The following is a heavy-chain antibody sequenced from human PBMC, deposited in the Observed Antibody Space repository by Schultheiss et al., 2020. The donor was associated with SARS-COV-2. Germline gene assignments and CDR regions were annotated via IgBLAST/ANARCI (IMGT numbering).Heavy chain of an antibody. CDR3: ARIAMTGNDAFDI. Sequence: GGSLRLSCAVSGFTFNTYSMIWVRQAPGKGLEWVASISSSSSYIYYADSVKGRFTISRDNAKNSLYLQMNSLRAEDTAVYYCARIAMTGNDAFDIWGQGTMVTVSS. CDR2: ISSSSSYI. V-gene: IGHV3-21*01. J-gene: IGHJ3*02. CDR1: GFTFNTYS. D-gene: IGHD3-9*01.